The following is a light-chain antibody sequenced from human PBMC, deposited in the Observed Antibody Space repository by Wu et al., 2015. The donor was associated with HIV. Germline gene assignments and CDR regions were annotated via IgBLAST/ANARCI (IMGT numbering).Light chain of an antibody. CDR3: QQYGSSPQT. CDR1: QSVNNNY. J-gene: IGKJ1*01. V-gene: IGKV3-20*01. Sequence: EIVLTQSPGTLSLSPGEGATLSCRASQSVNNNYLAWYQQNPGQSPRLVIFGASNRATGIPDRFSGSGSGTDFTLSISRLESEDFAVYYCQQYGSSPQTFGQGTKVEIK. CDR2: GAS.